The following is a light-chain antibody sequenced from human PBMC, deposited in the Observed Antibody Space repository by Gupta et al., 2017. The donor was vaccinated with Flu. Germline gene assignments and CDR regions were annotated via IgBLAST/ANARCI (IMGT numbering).Light chain of an antibody. V-gene: IGKV1-39*01. CDR3: QQPYSPPPT. CDR2: AAS. CDR1: QNIDKF. Sequence: ASQNIDKFLNWYQHKPGKAPRLLIVAASILQGGVPSRFTGSGAGTEFTLTITSLQAEDFATYYCQQPYSPPPTFGGGTKVEIK. J-gene: IGKJ4*01.